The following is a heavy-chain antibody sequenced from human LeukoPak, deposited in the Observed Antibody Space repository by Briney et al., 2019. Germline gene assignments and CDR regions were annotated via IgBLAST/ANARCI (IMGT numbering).Heavy chain of an antibody. D-gene: IGHD6-13*01. J-gene: IGHJ4*02. CDR1: GFSLSTSGVG. CDR3: ARGDHSSICY. CDR2: INHSGST. Sequence: SGPTLVKPTQTLTLTCTFSGFSLSTSGVGVGWIRQPPGKGLEWIGEINHSGSTNYNPSLKIRVTISVDTSKNQFSLTLSSVTAADTAVYYCARGDHSSICYWGQGTLVTVSS. V-gene: IGHV4-39*07.